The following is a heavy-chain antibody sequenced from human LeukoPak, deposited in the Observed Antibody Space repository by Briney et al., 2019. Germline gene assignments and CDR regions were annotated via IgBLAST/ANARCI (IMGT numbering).Heavy chain of an antibody. CDR3: ATKRDGFTL. CDR2: ITASGRDT. V-gene: IGHV3-23*01. CDR1: GFSFNTYA. J-gene: IGHJ4*02. Sequence: GGSLRLSCTAPGFSFNTYAMTWVRQAPGKGPEWISAITASGRDTYCADSVKGRVTISRDNSNNMLFLQMNSLRAEDTALYYCATKRDGFTLWGQGTQVTVSS. D-gene: IGHD5-12*01.